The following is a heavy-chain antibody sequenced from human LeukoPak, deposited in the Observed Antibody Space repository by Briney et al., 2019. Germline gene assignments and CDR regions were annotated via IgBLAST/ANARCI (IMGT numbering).Heavy chain of an antibody. V-gene: IGHV3-7*01. D-gene: IGHD3-22*01. CDR3: ARGTLITMIVVVITSFDAFDI. CDR2: IKQDGSEK. CDR1: GFTFSSYW. Sequence: GGSLRLSCAASGFTFSSYWMSWVRQAPGKGLEWVANIKQDGSEKYYVDSVKGRFTISRDNAENSLYLQMNSLRAEDTAVYYCARGTLITMIVVVITSFDAFDIWGQGTMVTVSS. J-gene: IGHJ3*02.